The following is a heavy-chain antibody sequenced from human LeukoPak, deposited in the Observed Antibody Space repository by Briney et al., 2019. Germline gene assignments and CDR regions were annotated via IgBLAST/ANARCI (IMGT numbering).Heavy chain of an antibody. V-gene: IGHV3-23*01. CDR3: AKRGVVIRVILVGFHKEAYYFDS. D-gene: IGHD2-8*02. CDR2: ISDSGGRT. J-gene: IGHJ4*02. Sequence: GGSLRLSCAVSGIPLSNYGMSWVRQAPGKGLEWVAGISDSGGRTNYADSVKGRFTISRDNPNNTLYLQMICLRAEDTAVYFCAKRGVVIRVILVGFHKEAYYFDSWGQGALVTVSS. CDR1: GIPLSNYG.